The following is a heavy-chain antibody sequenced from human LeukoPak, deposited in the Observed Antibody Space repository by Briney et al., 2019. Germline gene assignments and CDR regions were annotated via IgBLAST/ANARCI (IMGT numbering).Heavy chain of an antibody. CDR3: AQGRDDYVWGSYRCNY. V-gene: IGHV3-21*01. CDR2: ISSSSSYI. CDR1: GFTFSSYS. D-gene: IGHD3-16*02. J-gene: IGHJ4*01. Sequence: GGSLRLSCAASGFTFSSYSMNWVRQAPGKGLEWVSSISSSSSYIYYADSVKGRFTISRDNAKNSLYLQMNSLRAEDTAVYYCAQGRDDYVWGSYRCNYWGQGTLVTVSS.